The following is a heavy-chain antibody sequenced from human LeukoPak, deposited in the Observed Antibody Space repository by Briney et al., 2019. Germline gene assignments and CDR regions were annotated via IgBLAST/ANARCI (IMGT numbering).Heavy chain of an antibody. CDR3: ARGVVASRPNHFDY. J-gene: IGHJ4*02. V-gene: IGHV1-69*13. CDR2: IIPIFGTA. Sequence: SVTVSCTASGDTVSSCAISWVRQPPGQGMEWMGGIIPIFGTANYAQKFQGRVTITADESTTTAYMELSSLRSEDTAVYYCARGVVASRPNHFDYWGQGTLVTVSS. D-gene: IGHD1-14*01. CDR1: GDTVSSCA.